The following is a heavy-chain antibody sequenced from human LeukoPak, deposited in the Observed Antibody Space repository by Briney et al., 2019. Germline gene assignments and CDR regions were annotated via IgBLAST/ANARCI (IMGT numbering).Heavy chain of an antibody. D-gene: IGHD3-22*01. V-gene: IGHV1-18*01. Sequence: ASVEVSCKASGYTFTNYGISWVRPAPGQGLEWMGWISAYNGNTNYAQKVQGRVIMTTDTSTSTAYMELRSLRSDDTAVYYCARGDFDSSGYWFDPWGQGTLVTVSS. CDR1: GYTFTNYG. CDR2: ISAYNGNT. CDR3: ARGDFDSSGYWFDP. J-gene: IGHJ5*02.